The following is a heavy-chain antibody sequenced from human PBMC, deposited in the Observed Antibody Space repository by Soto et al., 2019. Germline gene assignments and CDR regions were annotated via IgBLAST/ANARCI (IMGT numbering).Heavy chain of an antibody. CDR2: IYTSGST. CDR3: ATTPYSRSSGWFDP. J-gene: IGHJ5*02. Sequence: SETLSLTCTVSGGSISSYYWSWIRQPAGKGLEWIGRIYTSGSTNYNPSLKSRVTMSVDTSKNQFSLKLSSVTAADTAVYYCATTPYSRSSGWFDPWGQGTLVTVSS. D-gene: IGHD6-6*01. CDR1: GGSISSYY. V-gene: IGHV4-4*07.